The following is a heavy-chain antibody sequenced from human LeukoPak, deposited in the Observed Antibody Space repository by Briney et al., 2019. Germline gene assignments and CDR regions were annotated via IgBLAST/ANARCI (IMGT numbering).Heavy chain of an antibody. CDR2: ISSSSSYI. J-gene: IGHJ4*02. V-gene: IGHV3-21*06. CDR1: GFTFSSYS. Sequence: GGSLRLSCAASGFTFSSYSMNWVRQAPGKGLEWVSSISSSSSYIYYADSVKGRFTISRDNAKNSLYLQMNSLRAEDRAVYYCARSWELRSSAPFDHWGQGTLVTVSS. CDR3: ARSWELRSSAPFDH. D-gene: IGHD1-26*01.